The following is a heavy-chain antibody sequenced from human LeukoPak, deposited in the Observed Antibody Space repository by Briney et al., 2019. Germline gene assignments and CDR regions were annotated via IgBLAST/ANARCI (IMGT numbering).Heavy chain of an antibody. CDR3: ARDLIYYYDSIRLRGTFDI. V-gene: IGHV4-39*07. CDR2: IYYSGST. CDR1: GGSISSSSYY. Sequence: PSETLSLTCTVSGGSISSSSYYWGWIRQPPGKGLEWIGSIYYSGSTYYNPSLKSRVTISVDTSKNQFSLKLSSVTAADTAVYYCARDLIYYYDSIRLRGTFDIWGQGTMVTVSS. J-gene: IGHJ3*02. D-gene: IGHD3-22*01.